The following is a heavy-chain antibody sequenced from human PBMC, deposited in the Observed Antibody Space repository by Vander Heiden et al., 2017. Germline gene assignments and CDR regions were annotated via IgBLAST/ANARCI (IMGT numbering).Heavy chain of an antibody. CDR1: GYTFTSYG. V-gene: IGHV1-18*01. J-gene: IGHJ4*02. Sequence: QVQLVQSGAEVKKPGASVKVSCKASGYTFTSYGISWVRQAPGQGLEWMGWVSGDNANSNYAQKFQGRGTMTTDTSPTTAYMLLRSLRSDDTAVYYCVSGGYWGQGTLVTVSS. D-gene: IGHD2-15*01. CDR2: VSGDNANS. CDR3: VSGGY.